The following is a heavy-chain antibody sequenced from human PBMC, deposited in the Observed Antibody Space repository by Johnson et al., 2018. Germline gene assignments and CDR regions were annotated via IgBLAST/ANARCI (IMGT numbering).Heavy chain of an antibody. CDR1: GGSISSYY. CDR3: ARVSYDSSGYSPGAFDI. CDR2: IYYSGST. Sequence: QVQLQESGPGLVKXSETLSLTCTVSGGSISSYYWSWIRQPPGKGLEWIAYIYYSGSTNYNPSLKSRVTISVDTSKNQFSLKLGSVTAADTAVYYGARVSYDSSGYSPGAFDIWGQGTMVTVSS. D-gene: IGHD3-22*01. V-gene: IGHV4-59*01. J-gene: IGHJ3*02.